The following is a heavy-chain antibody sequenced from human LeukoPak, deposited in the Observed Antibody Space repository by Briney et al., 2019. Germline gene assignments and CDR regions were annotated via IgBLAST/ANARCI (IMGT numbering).Heavy chain of an antibody. CDR2: IYYSGST. D-gene: IGHD6-13*01. V-gene: IGHV4-59*01. J-gene: IGHJ4*02. CDR3: ARGQQKLLPFDY. Sequence: SETLSLTCTVSGGSISSYYWSWMRQPPGKGLEWIGYIYYSGSTNYNPSLKSRVTISVDMSKNQFSLKLSSVTAADTAVYYCARGQQKLLPFDYWGQGTLVTVSS. CDR1: GGSISSYY.